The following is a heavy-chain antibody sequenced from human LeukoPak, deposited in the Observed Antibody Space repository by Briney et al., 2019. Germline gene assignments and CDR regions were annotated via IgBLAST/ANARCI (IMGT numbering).Heavy chain of an antibody. CDR1: GFTFSGYW. CDR3: ARWRGSTSERSDY. CDR2: IKQDGSAK. D-gene: IGHD2-2*01. J-gene: IGHJ4*02. V-gene: IGHV3-7*01. Sequence: GGSLRLSCTASGFTFSGYWMTWVRQAPGKGLEWVANIKQDGSAKYYVDSVKGRFTISRDNAKNSLYLQMDSLRVEDTATYYCARWRGSTSERSDYWGQGTLVTVSS.